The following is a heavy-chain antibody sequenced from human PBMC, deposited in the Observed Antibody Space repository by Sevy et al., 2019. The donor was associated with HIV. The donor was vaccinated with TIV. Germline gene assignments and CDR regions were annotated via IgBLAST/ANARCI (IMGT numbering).Heavy chain of an antibody. J-gene: IGHJ4*02. CDR3: ARTVCIRDFYFDY. V-gene: IGHV1-2*02. CDR1: GYTFTDYY. CDR2: INPNSGGT. D-gene: IGHD1-20*01. Sequence: ASVKVSCKASGYTFTDYYIHWVRQAPGQGLEWMGWINPNSGGTTYAQKFQGRVTMTRDTSISTAYMELSRLRSDDTAVYYCARTVCIRDFYFDYWGQGTLVTVSS.